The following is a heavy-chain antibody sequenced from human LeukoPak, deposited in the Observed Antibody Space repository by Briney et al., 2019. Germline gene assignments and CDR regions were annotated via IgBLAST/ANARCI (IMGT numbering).Heavy chain of an antibody. CDR3: AREGRWPRALDI. V-gene: IGHV3-30-3*01. Sequence: GGSLRLSCAASGFTFSSYAMHWVRQAPGKGLEWVAVISYDGSNKYYADSVKGRFTISRDNSENTLYLQMNSLRAEDTAVYYCAREGRWPRALDIGGQGTRFTVSS. J-gene: IGHJ3*02. D-gene: IGHD5-12*01. CDR1: GFTFSSYA. CDR2: ISYDGSNK.